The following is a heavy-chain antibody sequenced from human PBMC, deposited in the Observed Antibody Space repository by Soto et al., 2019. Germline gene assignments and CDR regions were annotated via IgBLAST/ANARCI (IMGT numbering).Heavy chain of an antibody. V-gene: IGHV3-11*01. J-gene: IGHJ1*01. CDR2: ISSSGSTM. CDR3: ARDSTCHLKYWHH. CDR1: GFSFSTYY. Sequence: PGGSLRLSCEASGFSFSTYYMTWIRQAPGKGLEWVSYISSSGSTMYYADSVTGRFTISRDNTKNSLYLQMNSLSVEDTAVYYYARDSTCHLKYWHHWGKGTPVTVSS.